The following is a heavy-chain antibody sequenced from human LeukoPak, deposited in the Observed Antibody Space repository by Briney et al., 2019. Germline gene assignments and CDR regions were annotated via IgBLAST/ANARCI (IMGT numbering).Heavy chain of an antibody. V-gene: IGHV4-34*01. D-gene: IGHD6-13*01. J-gene: IGHJ5*02. Sequence: PSETLSLTCAVYGGSFSGYSWTWIRQPPGKGLEWIGEINHSGSTNYNPSLKSRVTISVDTSKNQFSLKLSSVTAADTAVYYCARAYSSSWYFNWFDPWGQGTLVTVSS. CDR1: GGSFSGYS. CDR2: INHSGST. CDR3: ARAYSSSWYFNWFDP.